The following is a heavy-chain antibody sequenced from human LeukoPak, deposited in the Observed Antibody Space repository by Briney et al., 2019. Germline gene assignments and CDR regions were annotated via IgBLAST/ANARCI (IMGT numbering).Heavy chain of an antibody. V-gene: IGHV3-30*02. CDR3: AKDVSRILTGARNYFDS. J-gene: IGHJ4*02. Sequence: GGSLRLSCAASGFTFSSYEMHWVRQAPGKGLEWVAFIRYGERNKYYSDSVKGRFTISRDNSKNTLYLQMNSLRAEDTAVYYCAKDVSRILTGARNYFDSWGQGTLVTVSS. CDR1: GFTFSSYE. D-gene: IGHD3-9*01. CDR2: IRYGERNK.